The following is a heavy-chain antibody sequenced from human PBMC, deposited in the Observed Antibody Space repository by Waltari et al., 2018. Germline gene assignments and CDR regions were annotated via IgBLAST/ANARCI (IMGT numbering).Heavy chain of an antibody. CDR2: IYHSGST. CDR3: ARLPYYDILTGYYSGWFDP. V-gene: IGHV4-4*02. CDR1: GGSISSSNW. J-gene: IGHJ5*02. D-gene: IGHD3-9*01. Sequence: QVQLQESGPGLVKPSGTLSLTCAVSGGSISSSNWWSWVRQPPGKGLEWIGEIYHSGSTNYNPSLKSRVTISVDKSTNQFSLKLSSVTAADTAVYYCARLPYYDILTGYYSGWFDPWGQGTLVTVSS.